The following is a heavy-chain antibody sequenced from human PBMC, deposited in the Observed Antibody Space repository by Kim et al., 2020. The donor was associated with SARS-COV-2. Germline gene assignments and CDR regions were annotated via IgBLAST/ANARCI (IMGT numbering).Heavy chain of an antibody. V-gene: IGHV3-33*05. CDR1: GFTFSSYG. CDR3: AREGGSGWYMSFDY. D-gene: IGHD6-19*01. CDR2: ISYDGSNK. J-gene: IGHJ4*02. Sequence: GGSLRLSCAASGFTFSSYGMHWVRQAPGKGLEWVAVISYDGSNKYYADSVKGRFTISRDNSKNTLYLQMNSLRAEDTAVYYCAREGGSGWYMSFDYWGQGTLVTVSS.